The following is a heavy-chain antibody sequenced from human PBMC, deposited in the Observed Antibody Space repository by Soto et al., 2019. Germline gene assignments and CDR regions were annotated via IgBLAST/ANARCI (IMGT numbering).Heavy chain of an antibody. V-gene: IGHV5-51*01. CDR2: IYPGDSDT. Sequence: GESLKISCKGSGYSFTSYWIGWVRQMPGKGLEWMGIIYPGDSDTRYSPSFQGQVTISADKSISTAYLHWSSLKASDTAMYDCARCGGDCPQLGAFDIWGEGTIVTVS. CDR3: ARCGGDCPQLGAFDI. D-gene: IGHD2-21*02. CDR1: GYSFTSYW. J-gene: IGHJ3*02.